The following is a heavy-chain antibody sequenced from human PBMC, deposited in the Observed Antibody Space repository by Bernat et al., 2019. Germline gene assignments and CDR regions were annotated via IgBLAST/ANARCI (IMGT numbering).Heavy chain of an antibody. CDR2: IYYSGST. D-gene: IGHD6-13*01. Sequence: QVQLQESGPGLVKPSETLSLTCNVSGGSMSSYYWSWIRQPPEKGLEWIGYIYYSGSTNYNPSLKSRVTISVDTSKNQFSLEVNSVTAADTAVYYCARGDRSSWVSDAFDIWGQGTMVTVSS. V-gene: IGHV4-59*01. J-gene: IGHJ3*02. CDR3: ARGDRSSWVSDAFDI. CDR1: GGSMSSYY.